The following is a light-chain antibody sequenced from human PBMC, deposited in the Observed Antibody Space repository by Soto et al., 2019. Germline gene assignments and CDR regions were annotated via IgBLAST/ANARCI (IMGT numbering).Light chain of an antibody. V-gene: IGKV3-15*01. CDR2: GAS. J-gene: IGKJ1*01. CDR3: QQYNNWPPWT. CDR1: QSVSSN. Sequence: EIVMTQSPATLSVSPGERATLSCRASQSVSSNLAWYQQKPGQAPRLLIYGASTRATGIPARFSGSGSGTEFTLTISSLQSEDFAVYYCQQYNNWPPWTFGQRTKVE.